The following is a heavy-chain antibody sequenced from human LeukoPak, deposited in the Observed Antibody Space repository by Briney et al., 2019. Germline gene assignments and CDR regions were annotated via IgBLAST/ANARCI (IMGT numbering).Heavy chain of an antibody. V-gene: IGHV3-21*01. D-gene: IGHD4/OR15-4a*01. CDR3: ARSGFYGGNPSDYFQH. J-gene: IGHJ1*01. Sequence: GGSLRLSCAASGFTFSSYSMNWVRQAPGKGLEWVSSISSSSSHINYADSVKGRSTISRDNAKNSLYLQMNSLRAEDTAVYYCARSGFYGGNPSDYFQHWGQGTLVTVSS. CDR1: GFTFSSYS. CDR2: ISSSSSHI.